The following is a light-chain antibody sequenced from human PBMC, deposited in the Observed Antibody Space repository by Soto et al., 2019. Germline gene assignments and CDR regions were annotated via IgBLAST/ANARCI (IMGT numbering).Light chain of an antibody. CDR3: GTWDNNLSVV. V-gene: IGLV1-51*01. J-gene: IGLJ2*01. CDR2: ENT. Sequence: QSVLTQPPSVSAAPGQKVTISCSGSSSNIGNNYVSWYQQLPGAAPKLLIYENTQRPSGIPDRFSGSKSGTSATLGITGLQTGDEADYYCGTWDNNLSVVFGGGTKLTVL. CDR1: SSNIGNNY.